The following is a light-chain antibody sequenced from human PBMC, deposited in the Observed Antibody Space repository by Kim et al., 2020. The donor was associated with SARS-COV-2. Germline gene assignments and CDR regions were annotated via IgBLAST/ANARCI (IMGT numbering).Light chain of an antibody. CDR3: QQYGSAPRT. CDR1: QSVDSRF. V-gene: IGKV3-20*01. Sequence: PGERATLSCRTSQSVDSRFFSWYQQMPGQAPRLLIYGTSTRATGIPDRFSGSGSGTDFTLTISRLEPEDVAVYYCQQYGSAPRTFGQGTKL. CDR2: GTS. J-gene: IGKJ2*01.